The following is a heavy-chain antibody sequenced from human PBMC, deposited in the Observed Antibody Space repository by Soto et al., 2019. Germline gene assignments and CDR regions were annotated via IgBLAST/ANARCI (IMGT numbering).Heavy chain of an antibody. CDR1: GGSISSGGYY. D-gene: IGHD3-22*01. CDR2: IYHSGST. Sequence: SETLSLTCTVSGGSISSGGYYWSWIRQHPGKGLEWIGYIYHSGSTYYNPSLKSRVTISVDTSKNQFSLKLSSVTAADTAVYYCARDSYYYDSSGYFDYWGQGTLVTVSS. J-gene: IGHJ4*02. CDR3: ARDSYYYDSSGYFDY. V-gene: IGHV4-31*03.